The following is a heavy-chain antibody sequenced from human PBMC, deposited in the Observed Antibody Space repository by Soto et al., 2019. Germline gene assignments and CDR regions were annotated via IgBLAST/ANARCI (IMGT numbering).Heavy chain of an antibody. CDR3: ARSEGPCPPRSPQNAFDI. Sequence: QVQLVQSGAEVKKPGSSVKVSCKASGGTFSSYAISWVRQAPGQGLEWMGGIIPIFGTANYAQKFQGRATITTNESTSTAYMELSSLRAEDTAVYYCARSEGPCPPRSPQNAFDIWGQGTMVTVSS. V-gene: IGHV1-69*01. CDR1: GGTFSSYA. CDR2: IIPIFGTA. J-gene: IGHJ3*02.